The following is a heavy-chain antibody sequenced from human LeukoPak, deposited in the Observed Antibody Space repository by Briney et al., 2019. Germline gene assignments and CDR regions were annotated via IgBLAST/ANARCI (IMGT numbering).Heavy chain of an antibody. CDR1: GYTFTSYA. J-gene: IGHJ6*04. D-gene: IGHD3/OR15-3a*01. Sequence: ASVKVSCKASGYTFTSYAMHWVRQAPGQRLEWMGWINAGNGNTKYSQKFQGRVTITRDTSASTAYMELSSLRSEDTAVYYCAGTLNYYYGMDVWGKGTTVTVSS. CDR3: AGTLNYYYGMDV. V-gene: IGHV1-3*01. CDR2: INAGNGNT.